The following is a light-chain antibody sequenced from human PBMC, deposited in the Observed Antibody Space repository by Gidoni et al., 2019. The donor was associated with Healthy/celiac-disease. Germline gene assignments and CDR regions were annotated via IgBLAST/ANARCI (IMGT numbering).Light chain of an antibody. V-gene: IGLV3-1*01. CDR1: KLGDQY. Sequence: YELIQPPSVYVSPGQTASITCSGDKLGDQYACWYQQKPGQSPVLVIYQDSKRPSGIPERFSGSNSGNTATLTISGTQAMDEADYYCQAWDSSTSGVFGGGTKLTVL. J-gene: IGLJ3*02. CDR2: QDS. CDR3: QAWDSSTSGV.